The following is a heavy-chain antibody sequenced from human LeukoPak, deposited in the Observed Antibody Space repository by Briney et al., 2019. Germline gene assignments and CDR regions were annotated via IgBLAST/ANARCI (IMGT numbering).Heavy chain of an antibody. J-gene: IGHJ4*02. Sequence: GGSLRLSCAASGFTFIMYDMTWVRQAPGKGLEGVSLISGSGATTYYADSVKGRFTISRDNSKNTLYLQMNSLRAEDTAVYYCAKYIASGKSVFDYWGQGTLVTVSS. CDR1: GFTFIMYD. CDR2: ISGSGATT. D-gene: IGHD3-10*01. CDR3: AKYIASGKSVFDY. V-gene: IGHV3-23*01.